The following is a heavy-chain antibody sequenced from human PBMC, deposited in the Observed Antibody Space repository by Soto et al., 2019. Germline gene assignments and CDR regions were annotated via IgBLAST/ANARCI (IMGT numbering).Heavy chain of an antibody. Sequence: QVQLQESGPGLVKPSETLSLTCTVSGGSISSYHWSWIRQSPGKGLEWIGYTSNSAPTIYNPSLKSRVTIAADTTKNPFSLRLHSVTAADTAVYFCARQFRDVYNAVEYWGQGALVTVSS. CDR1: GGSISSYH. CDR3: ARQFRDVYNAVEY. D-gene: IGHD1-1*01. V-gene: IGHV4-59*08. CDR2: TSNSAPT. J-gene: IGHJ4*02.